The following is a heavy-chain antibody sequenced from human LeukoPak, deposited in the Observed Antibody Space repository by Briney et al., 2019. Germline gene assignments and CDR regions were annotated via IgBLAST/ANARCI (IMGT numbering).Heavy chain of an antibody. Sequence: GASVKISCKVSGYTLTELSMHWVRQAPGKGLEWMGGFDPEDGETIYAQKFQGRVTMTEDTSTDTAYMELSSLRSEDTAVYYCAKSTYGSGSYYRFDYWGQGTLVTVSS. CDR1: GYTLTELS. CDR3: AKSTYGSGSYYRFDY. J-gene: IGHJ4*02. V-gene: IGHV1-24*01. CDR2: FDPEDGET. D-gene: IGHD3-10*01.